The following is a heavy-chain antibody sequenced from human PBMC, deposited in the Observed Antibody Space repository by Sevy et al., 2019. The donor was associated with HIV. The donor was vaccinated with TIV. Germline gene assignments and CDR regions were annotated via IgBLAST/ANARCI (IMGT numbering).Heavy chain of an antibody. CDR2: ISPHNGDT. D-gene: IGHD2-15*01. V-gene: IGHV1-18*01. CDR3: ATAYCSGGRCYSLAY. Sequence: ASVKVSCKISGYTFTTYRITWVRQAPGQGLEWMGWISPHNGDTDCAQKLQDRITMITDTSTTTVYMELTSLRSDDTAVYYCATAYCSGGRCYSLAYWGQGTLVTVSS. CDR1: GYTFTTYR. J-gene: IGHJ4*02.